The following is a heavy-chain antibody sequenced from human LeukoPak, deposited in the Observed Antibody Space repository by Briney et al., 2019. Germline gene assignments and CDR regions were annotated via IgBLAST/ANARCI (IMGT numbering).Heavy chain of an antibody. J-gene: IGHJ6*03. Sequence: PSQTLSLTCSVSGASINSGSYSWTWFRQHPGKGLEWIGCIYYSGNTYYNPSLKSRVTISVDTSKNQFSLKLSSVTAADTAVYYCASRDAPPGYYYYMDVWGIGTTVTVSS. CDR1: GASINSGSYS. D-gene: IGHD2-2*01. CDR2: IYYSGNT. V-gene: IGHV4-31*03. CDR3: ASRDAPPGYYYYMDV.